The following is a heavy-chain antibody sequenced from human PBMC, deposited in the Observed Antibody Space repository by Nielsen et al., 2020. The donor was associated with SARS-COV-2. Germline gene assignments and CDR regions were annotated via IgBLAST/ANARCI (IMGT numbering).Heavy chain of an antibody. V-gene: IGHV5-10-1*01. D-gene: IGHD3-10*01. CDR3: ARHAAYYGSGDWFDP. CDR1: GYRFTNYW. J-gene: IGHJ5*02. Sequence: KVSCKGSGYRFTNYWITWVRQLPGKGLEWMGRIDPSDSHTNYSPSFQGRVTMSIDESISTAYLQWNTLEASDTAIYYCARHAAYYGSGDWFDPWGQGTLVTVSS. CDR2: IDPSDSHT.